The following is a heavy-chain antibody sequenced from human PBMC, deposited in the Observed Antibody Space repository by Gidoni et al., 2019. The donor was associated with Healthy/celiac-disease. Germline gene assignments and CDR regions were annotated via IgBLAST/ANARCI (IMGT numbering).Heavy chain of an antibody. CDR2: INPNSGGT. J-gene: IGHJ4*02. V-gene: IGHV1-2*06. CDR3: ATGYSSGWPAPAFDY. CDR1: GYTFTGYD. Sequence: QVQLVQAGAEVKKPGASVKVSCKASGYTFTGYDMHWVRQAPGQGLEWMGRINPNSGGTNYAQKFQGRVTMTRDTSISTAYMELSRLISDDTAVYYCATGYSSGWPAPAFDYWGQGTLVTVSS. D-gene: IGHD6-19*01.